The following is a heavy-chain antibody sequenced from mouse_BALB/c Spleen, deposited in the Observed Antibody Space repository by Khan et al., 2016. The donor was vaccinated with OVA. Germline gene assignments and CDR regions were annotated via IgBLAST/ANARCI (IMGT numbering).Heavy chain of an antibody. CDR1: GYTFINYW. CDR3: ERRGLRWDFAY. D-gene: IGHD1-1*01. CDR2: INPTTGYT. J-gene: IGHJ2*03. V-gene: IGHV1-7*01. Sequence: VELVESGAELAKPGASVKMSCKASGYTFINYWMNWVKQRPGQGLEWIGYINPTTGYTEYNLKFKDKATLTADKSSSTAPMQLTSLTSEDSAVYYCERRGLRWDFAYWGQGTSLTVSS.